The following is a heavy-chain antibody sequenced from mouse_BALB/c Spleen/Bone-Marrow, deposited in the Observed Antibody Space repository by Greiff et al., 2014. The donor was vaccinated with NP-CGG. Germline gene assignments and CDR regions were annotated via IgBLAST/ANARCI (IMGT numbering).Heavy chain of an antibody. J-gene: IGHJ3*01. V-gene: IGHV14-3*02. CDR3: ATYYYGSSWGFAY. Sequence: VQLKESGAELVKPGASVKLSCTASGFNIKDTYMHWVKQRPEQGLEWIGRIDPANGNTKYDPKFQGKATITADTSSNTAYLQLISLTSEDTAVYYCATYYYGSSWGFAYWGQGTLVTVSA. CDR2: IDPANGNT. D-gene: IGHD1-1*01. CDR1: GFNIKDTY.